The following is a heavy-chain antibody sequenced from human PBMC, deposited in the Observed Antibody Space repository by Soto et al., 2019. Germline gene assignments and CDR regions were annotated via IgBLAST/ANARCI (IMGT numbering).Heavy chain of an antibody. CDR1: GYTFTSYY. Sequence: QVQLVQSGAEVKKPGASVKVSCKASGYTFTSYYMHWVEQAPGQGLEWMGIINPSCGSTSYAQKFQCRVTMTRDTSTSTVYMELSSLRSEDTAVYYCARDSSATYYFDYWGQGTLVTVSS. D-gene: IGHD6-19*01. V-gene: IGHV1-46*01. CDR2: INPSCGST. CDR3: ARDSSATYYFDY. J-gene: IGHJ4*02.